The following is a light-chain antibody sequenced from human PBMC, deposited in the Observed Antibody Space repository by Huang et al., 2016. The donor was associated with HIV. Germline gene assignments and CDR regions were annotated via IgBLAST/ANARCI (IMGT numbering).Light chain of an antibody. CDR3: QQYINLLLT. V-gene: IGKV1-33*01. Sequence: DIQMPQSPSSLSAFLGDRVTITCQASQDIRKYLNWYQQTPGKAPKLRIYDASNLETGVPSRFSGSGSGTDFTFTINSLQPEDIATYYCQQYINLLLTFGGGTKVEIK. CDR2: DAS. CDR1: QDIRKY. J-gene: IGKJ4*01.